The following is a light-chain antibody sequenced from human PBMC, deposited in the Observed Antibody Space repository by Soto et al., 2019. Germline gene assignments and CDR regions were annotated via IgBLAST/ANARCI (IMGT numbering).Light chain of an antibody. CDR3: QQYGSSPPWT. CDR2: GAS. J-gene: IGKJ1*01. CDR1: QSVSSSY. Sequence: EIVLTQSQGNLSLSPGERATLSCRASQSVSSSYLAWYQQKPGQAPRLLIYGASSRATGIPDRFSGSGSGTDFTLTISRLEPEDFAVYYCQQYGSSPPWTFGQGTKEEIK. V-gene: IGKV3-20*01.